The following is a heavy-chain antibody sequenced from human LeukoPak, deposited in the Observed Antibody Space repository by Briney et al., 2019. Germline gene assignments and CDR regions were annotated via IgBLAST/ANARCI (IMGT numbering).Heavy chain of an antibody. CDR1: GFTFSDYY. Sequence: PGGSLRLSCAASGFTFSDYYMSWIRQAPGKGLEWVSSISSSSSYIYYADSVKGRFTISRDNAKNSLYLQMNSLRAEDTAVYYCASSPSTGYDFWSGYYTGDWGQGTLVTVSS. J-gene: IGHJ4*02. CDR3: ASSPSTGYDFWSGYYTGD. V-gene: IGHV3-11*06. CDR2: ISSSSSYI. D-gene: IGHD3-3*01.